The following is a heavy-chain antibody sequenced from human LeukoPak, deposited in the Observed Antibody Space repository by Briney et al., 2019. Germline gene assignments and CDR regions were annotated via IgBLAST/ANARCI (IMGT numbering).Heavy chain of an antibody. CDR3: ARHISAGYSYDL. V-gene: IGHV4-59*08. CDR1: GGSISSYY. D-gene: IGHD5-18*01. Sequence: PSETLSLTCTVSGGSISSYYWSWIRQPPGKGLEWIGYIYYSGSTNYNPSLKSRVTISVDASKNQFSLKLSSVTAADTAVYYCARHISAGYSYDLWGRGTLVTVSS. J-gene: IGHJ2*01. CDR2: IYYSGST.